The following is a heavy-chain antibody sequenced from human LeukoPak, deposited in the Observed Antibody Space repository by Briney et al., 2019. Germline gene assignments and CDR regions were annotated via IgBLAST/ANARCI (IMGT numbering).Heavy chain of an antibody. D-gene: IGHD3-9*01. CDR2: IIPIFGTA. CDR3: ARATIDILTGYYKIDAFDI. CDR1: GGTFSSYA. Sequence: SVKVSCKASGGTFSSYAISWVRQAPGQGLEWMGGIIPIFGTANYAQKFQGRVTVTADESTSTAYMELSSLRSEDTAVYYCARATIDILTGYYKIDAFDIWGQGTMVTVSS. J-gene: IGHJ3*02. V-gene: IGHV1-69*01.